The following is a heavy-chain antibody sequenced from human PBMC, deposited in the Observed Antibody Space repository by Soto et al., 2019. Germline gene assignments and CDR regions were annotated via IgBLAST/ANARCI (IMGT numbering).Heavy chain of an antibody. D-gene: IGHD1-7*01. J-gene: IGHJ6*03. CDR1: GFTLDDYG. V-gene: IGHV3-20*01. CDR2: INWNGGST. CDR3: ARVAKVMTTGTTDYYYMDV. Sequence: PGGSLRLSCAASGFTLDDYGMSWVRQAPGKGLEWVSGINWNGGSTGYADSVKGRFTISRDNAKNSLYLQMNSLRAEDTALYHCARVAKVMTTGTTDYYYMDVWGKGTTVTVSS.